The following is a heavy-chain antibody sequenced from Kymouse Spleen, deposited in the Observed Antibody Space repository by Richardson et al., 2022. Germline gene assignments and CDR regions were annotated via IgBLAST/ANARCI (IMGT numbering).Heavy chain of an antibody. J-gene: IGHJ6*02. CDR3: ARGRVAGNSGSYYYYYGMDV. Sequence: QVQLQQSGPGLVKPSQTLSLTCAISGDSVSSNSAAWNWIRQSPSRGLEWLGRTYYRSKWYNDYAVSVKSRITINPDTSKNQFSLQLNSVTPEDTAVYYCARGRVAGNSGSYYYYYGMDVWGQGTTVTVSS. V-gene: IGHV6-1*01. CDR1: GDSVSSNSAA. D-gene: IGHD1-26*01. CDR2: TYYRSKWYN.